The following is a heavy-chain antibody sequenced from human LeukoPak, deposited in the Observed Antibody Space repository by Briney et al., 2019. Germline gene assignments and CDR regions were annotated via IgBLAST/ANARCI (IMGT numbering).Heavy chain of an antibody. V-gene: IGHV3-48*01. Sequence: PGGSLRLSCAASGFTFSSYEMNWVRQAPGKGLEWVSYISSSSSTIYYADSVKGRFTISRDNAKNSLYLQMNSLRAEDTAVYYCARGRLRSDFDYWGQGTLVTVST. CDR1: GFTFSSYE. CDR3: ARGRLRSDFDY. D-gene: IGHD4-17*01. CDR2: ISSSSSTI. J-gene: IGHJ4*02.